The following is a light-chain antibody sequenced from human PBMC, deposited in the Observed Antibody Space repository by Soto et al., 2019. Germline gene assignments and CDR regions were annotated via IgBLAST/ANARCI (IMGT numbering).Light chain of an antibody. J-gene: IGKJ1*01. CDR2: AAS. V-gene: IGKV1-9*01. Sequence: DIQLTQSPSFLSASVGDRVTITCRASQGISSYLAWYQQKPGKAPKLLIYAASTLQSGVPSRFSGSGSGTEITLTISSLQPEDFATYYCQQLNRFGQGTKVEIK. CDR3: QQLNR. CDR1: QGISSY.